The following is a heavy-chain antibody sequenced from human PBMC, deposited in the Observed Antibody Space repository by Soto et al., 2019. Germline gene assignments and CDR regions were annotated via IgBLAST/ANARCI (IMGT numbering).Heavy chain of an antibody. Sequence: GGSLRLSCEASGITFNNYAMSWVRQAPGKGLECVSTISGSGVTTYYADSVKGRFTISRDNSKNTLYMQMNGLRADDTAIYYCARRSASTQYRWFDPWGQGTQVTVSS. V-gene: IGHV3-23*01. CDR2: ISGSGVTT. CDR1: GITFNNYA. CDR3: ARRSASTQYRWFDP. D-gene: IGHD2-2*02. J-gene: IGHJ5*02.